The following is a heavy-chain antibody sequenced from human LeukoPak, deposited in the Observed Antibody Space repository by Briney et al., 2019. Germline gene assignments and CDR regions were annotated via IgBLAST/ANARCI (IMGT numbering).Heavy chain of an antibody. CDR1: GGSITGSSYY. V-gene: IGHV4-39*01. J-gene: IGHJ4*02. CDR2: MYYSGST. D-gene: IGHD3-22*01. CDR3: ASQYYDNTGYYYFDY. Sequence: SETLSLTCTVSGGSITGSSYYWGWIRQPPGKGLEWIGSMYYSGSTYYNPSLKSRLTISVDTSKNQFSLKLTSVTAADTAVYYCASQYYDNTGYYYFDYWGQGTLVTVSS.